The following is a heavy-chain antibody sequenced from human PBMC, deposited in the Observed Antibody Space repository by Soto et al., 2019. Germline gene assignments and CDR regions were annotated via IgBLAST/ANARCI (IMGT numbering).Heavy chain of an antibody. CDR3: TRQGGSGSYPENDY. CDR1: GFTFSGSA. D-gene: IGHD3-10*01. V-gene: IGHV3-73*01. J-gene: IGHJ4*02. Sequence: GGSLRLSCAASGFTFSGSAMHWVRQASGKGLEWVGRIRSKANSYATAYAASVKGRFTISRDDSKNTAYLQMNSLKTEDTAVYYCTRQGGSGSYPENDYWGQGTLVTVSS. CDR2: IRSKANSYAT.